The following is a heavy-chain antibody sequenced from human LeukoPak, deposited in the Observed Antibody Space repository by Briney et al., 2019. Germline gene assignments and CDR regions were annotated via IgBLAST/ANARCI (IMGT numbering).Heavy chain of an antibody. CDR2: ISGSGGST. Sequence: GGSLRLSCAASGFTFSSYAMSWVRQAPGKWLEWVSAISGSGGSTYYADSVKGRFTISRDNSKNTLYLQMNSLRAEDTAVYYCAKGAYCGGNCSGATDFDYWGQGTLVTVSS. V-gene: IGHV3-23*01. D-gene: IGHD2-21*01. CDR1: GFTFSSYA. CDR3: AKGAYCGGNCSGATDFDY. J-gene: IGHJ4*02.